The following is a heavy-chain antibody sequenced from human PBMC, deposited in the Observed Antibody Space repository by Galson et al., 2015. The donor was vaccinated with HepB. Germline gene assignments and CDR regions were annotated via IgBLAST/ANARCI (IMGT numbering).Heavy chain of an antibody. CDR2: ISSSSSTI. J-gene: IGHJ4*02. V-gene: IGHV3-48*04. Sequence: SLRLSCAASGFTFSSYSMNWVRQAPGKGLEWVSYISSSSSTIYYADSVKGRFTISRDNAKNSLYLQMNSLRAEDTAVYYCARGGRTKQWLVTGFDYWGQGTLVTVSS. CDR3: ARGGRTKQWLVTGFDY. D-gene: IGHD6-19*01. CDR1: GFTFSSYS.